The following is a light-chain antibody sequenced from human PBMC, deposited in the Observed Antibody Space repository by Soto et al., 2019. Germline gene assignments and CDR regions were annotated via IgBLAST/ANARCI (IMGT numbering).Light chain of an antibody. CDR1: SGDIGGYNY. J-gene: IGLJ2*01. CDR3: SSYTGTSTPVI. Sequence: QSALTQPASVSGSPGQWITISCTGTSGDIGGYNYVSWYQQHPGKAPKLMIYDVSNRPSGVSNRFSGSKSGNTASLTISGLQAEDEADYFCSSYTGTSTPVIFGGGTKLTVL. V-gene: IGLV2-14*01. CDR2: DVS.